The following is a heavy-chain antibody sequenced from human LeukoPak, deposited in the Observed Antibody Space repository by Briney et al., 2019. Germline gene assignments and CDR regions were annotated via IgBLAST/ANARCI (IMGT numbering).Heavy chain of an antibody. Sequence: GGSLRLSCAASGFTVSSNYMSWVRQAPGKGLEWVSAISGSGGSTYYADSVKGRFTISRDNSKNTLYLQMNSLRAEDTAVYYCAKRGYGDYPSWYFDLWGRGTLVTVSS. D-gene: IGHD4-17*01. V-gene: IGHV3-23*01. CDR2: ISGSGGST. J-gene: IGHJ2*01. CDR3: AKRGYGDYPSWYFDL. CDR1: GFTVSSNY.